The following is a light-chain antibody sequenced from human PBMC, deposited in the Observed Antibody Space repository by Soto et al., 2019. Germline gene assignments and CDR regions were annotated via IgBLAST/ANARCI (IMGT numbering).Light chain of an antibody. CDR1: SSDVGGYNY. CDR2: DVS. V-gene: IGLV2-14*01. Sequence: QSVLTQPASVSGSPGQSLTISCTGTSSDVGGYNYVSWYQQHPGKAPKLMIYDVSNRPSGVSNRFSDSKSGNTASLTFSGLQAEDEADYYCSSYTSSSTLGFGTGTKVTVL. CDR3: SSYTSSSTLG. J-gene: IGLJ1*01.